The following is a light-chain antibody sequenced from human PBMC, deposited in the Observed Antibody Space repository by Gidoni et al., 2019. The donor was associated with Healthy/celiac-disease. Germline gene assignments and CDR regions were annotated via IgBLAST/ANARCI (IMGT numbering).Light chain of an antibody. J-gene: IGKJ5*01. CDR3: QQSYSTPCT. V-gene: IGKV1-39*01. CDR2: AAS. CDR1: QSISSY. Sequence: DIQMTQPPSSLSASVGDRVTLTFRASQSISSYLTWYQQKPGKAPKLLIYAASSLQTGVTSRFSGGGSGTAFTLTIISLQPEDFATYYCQQSYSTPCTFXXXTRLEIK.